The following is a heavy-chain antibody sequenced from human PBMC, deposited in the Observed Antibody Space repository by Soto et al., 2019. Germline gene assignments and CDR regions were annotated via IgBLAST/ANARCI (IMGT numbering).Heavy chain of an antibody. J-gene: IGHJ4*02. CDR2: IYYSGST. CDR3: ARDGYCSGGSCYNY. D-gene: IGHD2-15*01. CDR1: GGSISSGGYY. V-gene: IGHV4-31*03. Sequence: SETLSLTCTVSGGSISSGGYYWSWIRQHPGKGLEWIGYIYYSGSTYYNPSLKSRVTISVDTSKNQFSLKLSSVTAADTAVYYCARDGYCSGGSCYNYWGQGTLVTVSS.